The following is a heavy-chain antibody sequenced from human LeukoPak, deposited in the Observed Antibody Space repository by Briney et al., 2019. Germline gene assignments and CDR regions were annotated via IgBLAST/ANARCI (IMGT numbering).Heavy chain of an antibody. CDR2: IYYSGST. V-gene: IGHV4-61*05. D-gene: IGHD2-15*01. J-gene: IGHJ6*03. CDR1: GGSISSSSYY. Sequence: SETLSLTCTVSGGSISSSSYYWGWIRQPPGKGLEWIGNIYYSGSTNYNPSLKSRVTISVDTSKNQFSLKLSSVTAADTAVYYCARRGRTLDYYYYYMDVWGKGTTVTVSS. CDR3: ARRGRTLDYYYYYMDV.